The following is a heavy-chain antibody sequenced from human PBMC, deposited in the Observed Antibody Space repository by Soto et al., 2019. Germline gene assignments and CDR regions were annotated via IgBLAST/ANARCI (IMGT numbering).Heavy chain of an antibody. D-gene: IGHD6-13*01. CDR1: GYTFSDYG. J-gene: IGHJ4*02. CDR3: ARDRKTATDIYLIPIDY. V-gene: IGHV1-18*01. Sequence: QVQLVQSGAEVKEPGASMKVSCKASGYTFSDYGISWMRQAPGQGLEWMRWVSAHNGNTNYAEKLQGRVIMTTDTSTSTAYMELRSLRSDDTAVYYCARDRKTATDIYLIPIDYWGQGTLVTVSS. CDR2: VSAHNGNT.